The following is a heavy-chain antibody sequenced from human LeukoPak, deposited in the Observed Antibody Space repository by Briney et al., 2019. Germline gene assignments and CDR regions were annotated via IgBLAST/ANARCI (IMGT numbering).Heavy chain of an antibody. J-gene: IGHJ4*02. V-gene: IGHV4-59*12. CDR2: IYYSGST. CDR3: ARDGLGSRPLDY. D-gene: IGHD2-15*01. Sequence: SETLSLTCTVSGGSISSYYWSWIRQPPGKGLEWIGYIYYSGSTNYNPSLKSRVTISVDTSKNQFSLKLSSVTAAGTAVYYCARDGLGSRPLDYWGQGTLVTVSS. CDR1: GGSISSYY.